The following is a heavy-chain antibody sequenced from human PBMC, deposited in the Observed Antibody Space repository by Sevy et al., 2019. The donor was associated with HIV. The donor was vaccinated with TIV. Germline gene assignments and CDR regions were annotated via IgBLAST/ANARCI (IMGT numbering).Heavy chain of an antibody. CDR2: IYYSGST. Sequence: SETLSLTCTVSGGSISSYYWSWIRQPPGKGLEWIGYIYYSGSTNYNPSLKSRVTIPVDTSKNQFSLKLSSVTAVDTAVYYCARSETYYDFWSGYYKVSYFDYWGQGTLVTVSS. CDR3: ARSETYYDFWSGYYKVSYFDY. V-gene: IGHV4-59*01. D-gene: IGHD3-3*01. CDR1: GGSISSYY. J-gene: IGHJ4*02.